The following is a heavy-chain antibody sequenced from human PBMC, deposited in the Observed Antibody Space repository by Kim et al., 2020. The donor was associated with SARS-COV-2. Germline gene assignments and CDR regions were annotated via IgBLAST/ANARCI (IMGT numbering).Heavy chain of an antibody. Sequence: KYQGRVTMTSDTSTSTVYMELSSLGSEDTAVYYCAGERAMVDHFDYWGQGTLVTVSS. D-gene: IGHD5-18*01. J-gene: IGHJ4*02. CDR3: AGERAMVDHFDY. V-gene: IGHV1-46*01.